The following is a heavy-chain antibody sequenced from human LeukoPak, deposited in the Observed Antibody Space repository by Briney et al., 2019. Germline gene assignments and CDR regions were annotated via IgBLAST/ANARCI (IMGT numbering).Heavy chain of an antibody. CDR2: ISSSSSYI. J-gene: IGHJ6*02. CDR3: ARAAQLELRDYYYGMDV. V-gene: IGHV3-21*01. CDR1: GFTFSSYS. Sequence: GGSLRLSCAASGFTFSSYSMNWVRQAPGKGLEWVSSISSSSSYIYYADSVKGRFTISRDNAKNSLYLQMNSLRAEDTAVYYCARAAQLELRDYYYGMDVWGQGTTATVSS. D-gene: IGHD1-7*01.